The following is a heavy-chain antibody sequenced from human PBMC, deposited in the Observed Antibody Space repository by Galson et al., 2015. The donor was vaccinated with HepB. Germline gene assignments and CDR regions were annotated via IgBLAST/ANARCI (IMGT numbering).Heavy chain of an antibody. CDR2: INTNTGNP. CDR1: GYTFTSYA. Sequence: SVKVSCKASGYTFTSYAMNWVRQAPGQGLEWMGWINTNTGNPTYAQGFPGRFVFSLDTSVSTAYLQISSLKAEDTAVYYCARERRATTVVMRWEFQHWGQGTLVTVSS. CDR3: ARERRATTVVMRWEFQH. D-gene: IGHD4-23*01. V-gene: IGHV7-4-1*02. J-gene: IGHJ1*01.